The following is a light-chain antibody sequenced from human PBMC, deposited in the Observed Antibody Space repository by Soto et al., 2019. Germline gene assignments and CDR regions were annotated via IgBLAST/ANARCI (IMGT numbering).Light chain of an antibody. Sequence: QSALTQPPSASGTPGQRVTISCSGSSSNIGGNTVNWYQQLPGTAPKLLIYSNSQRPSGVPDRFSGSKSGTSASLAISGLQSEDEADYYCAAWDDSLNGHWVFGGGTKVTVL. J-gene: IGLJ3*02. CDR1: SSNIGGNT. V-gene: IGLV1-44*01. CDR3: AAWDDSLNGHWV. CDR2: SNS.